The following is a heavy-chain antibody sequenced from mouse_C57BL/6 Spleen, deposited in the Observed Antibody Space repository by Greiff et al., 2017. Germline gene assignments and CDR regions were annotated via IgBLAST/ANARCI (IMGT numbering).Heavy chain of an antibody. CDR2: IDPGNSDT. CDR3: TRDYGNYVNAMDY. J-gene: IGHJ4*01. V-gene: IGHV1-5*01. Sequence: VQLKESGTVLARPGASVKMSCKTSGYTFTSYWMHWVKQRPGQGLEWIGAIDPGNSDTSYNQKFKGKARLTAVTSASTAYMELSSLTNEDSAVYNSTRDYGNYVNAMDYWGQGTSVTVSS. D-gene: IGHD2-1*01. CDR1: GYTFTSYW.